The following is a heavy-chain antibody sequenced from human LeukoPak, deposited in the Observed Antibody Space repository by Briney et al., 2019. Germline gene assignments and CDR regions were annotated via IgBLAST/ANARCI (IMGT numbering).Heavy chain of an antibody. D-gene: IGHD1-26*01. J-gene: IGHJ4*02. V-gene: IGHV1-18*01. CDR2: ISAYNGNT. CDR3: ARGGSGSYSASIKNDY. CDR1: GYTFTSYG. Sequence: ASVKVSCKASGYTFTSYGISWVRQAPGQGLEWMGWISAYNGNTHYAQKLQGRVTMTTDTSTSTVYMELRSLRSDDTAVYYCARGGSGSYSASIKNDYWGQGTLVTVSS.